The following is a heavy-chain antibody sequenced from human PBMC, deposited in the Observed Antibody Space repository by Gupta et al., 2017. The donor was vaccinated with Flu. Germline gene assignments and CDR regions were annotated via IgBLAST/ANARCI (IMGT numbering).Heavy chain of an antibody. CDR1: GFTFSTHT. D-gene: IGHD1-26*01. CDR3: ARGVWDSGSYFSDA. Sequence: EVQLVESGGGLVKPGGSLRLSCSTSGFTFSTHTMNWVRQAPGKGLEWVSIISRPWNYIFYAESGEGRVTDSRDDAKSSLYLQMNSLGVEDTAIYYCARGVWDSGSYFSDAWGQGTLVTGSS. J-gene: IGHJ5*02. V-gene: IGHV3-21*01. CDR2: ISRPWNYI.